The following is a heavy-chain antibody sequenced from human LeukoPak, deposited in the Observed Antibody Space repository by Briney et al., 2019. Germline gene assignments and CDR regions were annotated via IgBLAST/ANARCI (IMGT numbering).Heavy chain of an antibody. CDR3: ARDKIDCSSTSCSILEYYHYYYMDV. CDR2: ISAYNGNT. V-gene: IGHV1-18*01. D-gene: IGHD2-2*01. Sequence: ASVKVSCKASGYTFTSYGISWVRQAPGQGLEWMGWISAYNGNTNYAQKLQGRVTMTTDTSTSTAYMELRSLRSDDTAVYYCARDKIDCSSTSCSILEYYHYYYMDVWGKGTTVTISS. J-gene: IGHJ6*03. CDR1: GYTFTSYG.